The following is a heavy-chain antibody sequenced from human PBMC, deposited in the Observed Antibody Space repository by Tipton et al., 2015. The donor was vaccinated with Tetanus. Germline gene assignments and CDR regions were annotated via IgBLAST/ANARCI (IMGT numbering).Heavy chain of an antibody. CDR3: ARDGIAMTSYYYYGMDV. J-gene: IGHJ6*02. CDR2: ISYDGNYK. Sequence: SLRLSCAASGFTLSNYGMHWVRQAPGKGLEWVAVISYDGNYKYYADSVKGRFTMSRDNSKNTLYLQMNSLRVEDTAGYYCARDGIAMTSYYYYGMDVWGQGTTVTVSS. V-gene: IGHV3-30*03. CDR1: GFTLSNYG. D-gene: IGHD2-21*01.